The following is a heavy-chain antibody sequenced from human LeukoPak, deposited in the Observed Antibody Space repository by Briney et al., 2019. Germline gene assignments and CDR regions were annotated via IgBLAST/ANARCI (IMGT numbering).Heavy chain of an antibody. CDR1: GGSINDYY. Sequence: SETLSLTCTVSGGSINDYYWSWIRQPPGKGLEWIGYIYYSGSTNYNPSLKSRVTILVDTSKNQFSLRLSSVTAADTAVYYCAREYSSSSGRRAFDIWGQGTMVTVSS. CDR2: IYYSGST. D-gene: IGHD6-6*01. V-gene: IGHV4-59*08. CDR3: AREYSSSSGRRAFDI. J-gene: IGHJ3*02.